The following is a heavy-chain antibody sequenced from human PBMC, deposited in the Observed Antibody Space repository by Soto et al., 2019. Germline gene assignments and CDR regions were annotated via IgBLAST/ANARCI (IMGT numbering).Heavy chain of an antibody. D-gene: IGHD2-15*01. Sequence: QVQLVQSGAEVKKPGASVKVSCKASGYTFTGYYMHWVRQAPGQGLEWMGWINPNSGGTNYGQKFQGRVTMTRDTSISTAYMELSRLRSDDTAVYYCARDMVVVVVAARFDPWGQGTLVTVSS. CDR2: INPNSGGT. CDR1: GYTFTGYY. CDR3: ARDMVVVVVAARFDP. V-gene: IGHV1-2*02. J-gene: IGHJ5*02.